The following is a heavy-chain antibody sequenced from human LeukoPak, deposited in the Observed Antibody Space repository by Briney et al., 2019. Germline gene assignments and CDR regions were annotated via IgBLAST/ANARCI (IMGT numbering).Heavy chain of an antibody. CDR2: IYYSGST. Sequence: SETLSLTCAVSGGSISSGGYYWSWIRQPPGKGLEWIGYIYYSGSTNYNPSLKSRVTISVDTSKNQFSLKLSSVTAADTAVYYCARGQVGIFGVASDAFDIWGQGTMVTVSS. CDR1: GGSISSGGYY. D-gene: IGHD3-3*01. J-gene: IGHJ3*02. CDR3: ARGQVGIFGVASDAFDI. V-gene: IGHV4-61*08.